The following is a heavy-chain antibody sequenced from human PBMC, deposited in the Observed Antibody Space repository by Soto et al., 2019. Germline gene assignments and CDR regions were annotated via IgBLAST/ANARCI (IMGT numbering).Heavy chain of an antibody. CDR3: ATTPYNSDFYMYY. CDR2: IYPGDSDT. J-gene: IGHJ4*02. Sequence: GESLKISCKGSGYSFTSYWIGWVRQMPGKGLEWMGIIYPGDSDTRYSPSFQGQVTISADTSISTAYLQWNSLKASDTAMYYCATTPYNSDFYMYYWGPGSLVTVSS. CDR1: GYSFTSYW. D-gene: IGHD6-19*01. V-gene: IGHV5-51*01.